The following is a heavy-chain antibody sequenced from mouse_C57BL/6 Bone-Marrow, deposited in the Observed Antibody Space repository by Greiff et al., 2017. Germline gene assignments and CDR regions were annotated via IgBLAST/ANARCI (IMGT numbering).Heavy chain of an antibody. CDR2: INPSTGGT. D-gene: IGHD1-1*01. CDR3: ARYHYYGSSLYYFDY. Sequence: EVKLMESGPELVKPGASVKISCKASGYSFTGYYMNWVKQSPEKSLEWIGEINPSTGGTTYNQKFKAKATLTVDKSSSTAYMQLKSLTSEDSAVYYCARYHYYGSSLYYFDYWGQGTTLTVSS. CDR1: GYSFTGYY. J-gene: IGHJ2*01. V-gene: IGHV1-42*01.